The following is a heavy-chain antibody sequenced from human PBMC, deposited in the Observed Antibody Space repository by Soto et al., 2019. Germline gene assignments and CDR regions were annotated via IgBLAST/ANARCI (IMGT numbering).Heavy chain of an antibody. CDR3: AGGAGAYNIYYFDY. Sequence: ASVKVSCKGSGYTFTRYAISWVRQAPGQGLEWMGWISGYSGDIDYAQKLQGRVTMTTDTSTSTAYMELRSLRSDDTAVYFCAGGAGAYNIYYFDYWGQGTLVTVSS. V-gene: IGHV1-18*01. CDR1: GYTFTRYA. J-gene: IGHJ4*02. CDR2: ISGYSGDI. D-gene: IGHD2-21*01.